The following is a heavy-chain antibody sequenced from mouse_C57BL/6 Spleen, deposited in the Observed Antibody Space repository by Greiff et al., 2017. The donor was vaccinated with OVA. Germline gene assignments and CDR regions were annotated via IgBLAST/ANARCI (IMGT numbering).Heavy chain of an antibody. CDR1: GYTFTDYY. CDR3: ARYYYGSSSNWYFDV. V-gene: IGHV1-26*01. Sequence: VQLQQSGPELVKPGASVKISCKASGYTFTDYYMNWVKQSHGKSLEWIGDINPNNGGTSYNQKFKGKATLTVDKSSSTAYMELRSLTSEDSAVYYCARYYYGSSSNWYFDVWGTGTTVTVSS. D-gene: IGHD1-1*01. CDR2: INPNNGGT. J-gene: IGHJ1*03.